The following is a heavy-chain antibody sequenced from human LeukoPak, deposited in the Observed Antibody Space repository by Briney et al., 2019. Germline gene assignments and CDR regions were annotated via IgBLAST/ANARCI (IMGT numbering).Heavy chain of an antibody. Sequence: GGSLRLSCAASGFTVSSNYMSWVRQAPGKRLEWVSVIYSGGSTYYADSVKGRFTISRDNSKNTLYLQMNSLRAEDTAVYYCAKAPPAPDTAMVTPYFDYWGQGTLVTVSS. D-gene: IGHD5-18*01. J-gene: IGHJ4*02. V-gene: IGHV3-66*01. CDR2: IYSGGST. CDR1: GFTVSSNY. CDR3: AKAPPAPDTAMVTPYFDY.